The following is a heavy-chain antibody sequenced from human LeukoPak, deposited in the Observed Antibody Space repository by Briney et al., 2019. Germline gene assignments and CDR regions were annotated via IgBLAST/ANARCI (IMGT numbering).Heavy chain of an antibody. CDR3: ARFRGAGRYNSGSYHYFDY. V-gene: IGHV1-8*01. CDR2: MNPNSGNT. D-gene: IGHD1-26*01. Sequence: ASVKVSCKASGYTFTSYDINWVRQATGQGLEWMGWMNPNSGNTGYAQKFQGRVTMTRNTSISTAYMELRSLRSDDTAVYYCARFRGAGRYNSGSYHYFDYWGQGTLVTVSS. J-gene: IGHJ4*02. CDR1: GYTFTSYD.